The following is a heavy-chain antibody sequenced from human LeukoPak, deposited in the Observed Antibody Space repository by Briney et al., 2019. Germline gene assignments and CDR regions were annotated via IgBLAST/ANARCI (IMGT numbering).Heavy chain of an antibody. Sequence: GGSLRLSCAVSGLTFNNYAMSWVRQAPGKGLEWISGISGRGASKYYADSVKGRFTISRDNSKNTLYLQMNSLRAEDTAVYYCAKGVVVAPDVTPFDYWGQGTLVTVSS. CDR1: GLTFNNYA. J-gene: IGHJ4*02. D-gene: IGHD2-2*01. CDR2: ISGRGASK. V-gene: IGHV3-23*01. CDR3: AKGVVVAPDVTPFDY.